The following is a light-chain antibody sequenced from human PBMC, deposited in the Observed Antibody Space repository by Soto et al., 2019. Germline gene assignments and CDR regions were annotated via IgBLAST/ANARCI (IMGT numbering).Light chain of an antibody. Sequence: EIVLTQSPGTLSLSPGERATLSCRASQSVGSNYLAWYQQKPGQAPRLLIYGTSSRATGIPDRFSGSGSGTDFTLTIGRLEPEDFAVYYCQQYGSSLSITFGQGTRLEIK. J-gene: IGKJ5*01. CDR3: QQYGSSLSIT. V-gene: IGKV3-20*01. CDR1: QSVGSNY. CDR2: GTS.